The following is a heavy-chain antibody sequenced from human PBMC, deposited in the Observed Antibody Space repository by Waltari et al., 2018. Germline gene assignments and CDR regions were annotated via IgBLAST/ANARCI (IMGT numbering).Heavy chain of an antibody. CDR2: IYYSGNT. Sequence: QLQESGPGLMKTSETLSLTCTVSGDSISSSHYYWGWIRQPPGKGLEWIGSIYYSGNTYYNLSLKSRATVAVDTSKNQCSLNLISVTAEDTAVYYCARGSNWNYDVDYWGQGTLVTVSS. CDR1: GDSISSSHYY. CDR3: ARGSNWNYDVDY. D-gene: IGHD1-7*01. V-gene: IGHV4-39*07. J-gene: IGHJ4*02.